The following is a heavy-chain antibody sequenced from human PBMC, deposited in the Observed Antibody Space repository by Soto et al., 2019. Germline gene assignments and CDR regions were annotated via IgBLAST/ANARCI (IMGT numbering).Heavy chain of an antibody. CDR3: ARASHDYYYGMDV. CDR1: GFTFSSYW. Sequence: PGGSLRLSCAASGFTFSSYWMHWVRQAPGKGLVWVSRINSDGSSTSYADSVKGRFTISRDNAKNTLYLQMNSLRAEDTAVYYCARASHDYYYGMDVWGQGTTVTV. V-gene: IGHV3-74*01. J-gene: IGHJ6*02. CDR2: INSDGSST.